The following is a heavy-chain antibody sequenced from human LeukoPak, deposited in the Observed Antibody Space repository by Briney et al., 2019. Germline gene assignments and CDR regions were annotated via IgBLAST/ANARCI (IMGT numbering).Heavy chain of an antibody. Sequence: SETLSLTCTVSGGSVSNSNYCWGWIRQPPGKQLEWIGSIDYSGSPLYNPSLKSRVTISVDTSKNQFSLELSSVTAADTAVYYCARPLDCNYGGTAFDIWGQGTMVTVSS. V-gene: IGHV4-39*01. CDR2: IDYSGSP. D-gene: IGHD4-23*01. CDR1: GGSVSNSNYC. CDR3: ARPLDCNYGGTAFDI. J-gene: IGHJ3*02.